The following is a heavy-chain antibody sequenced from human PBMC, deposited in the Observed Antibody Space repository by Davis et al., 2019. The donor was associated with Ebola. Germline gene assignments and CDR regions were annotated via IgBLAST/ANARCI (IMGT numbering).Heavy chain of an antibody. D-gene: IGHD3-22*01. CDR1: GFTFSSYA. V-gene: IGHV3-23*01. CDR3: ARDRTYYYDSSGYYGGRGFDY. Sequence: GESLKISCAASGFTFSSYAMSWVRQAPGKGLEWVSAISGSGGSTYYADSVKGRFTISRDNSKNTLYLQMNSLRAEDTAAYYCARDRTYYYDSSGYYGGRGFDYWGQGTLVTVSS. CDR2: ISGSGGST. J-gene: IGHJ4*02.